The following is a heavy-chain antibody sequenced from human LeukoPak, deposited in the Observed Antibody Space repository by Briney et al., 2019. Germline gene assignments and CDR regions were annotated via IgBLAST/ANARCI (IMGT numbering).Heavy chain of an antibody. CDR2: ILYDGSNK. Sequence: GGSLRLSCAASGFTFSSYAMHWVRQAPGKGLEWVAIILYDGSNKYYADSVKGRFTISRDNSKNTLYPQMNSLRAEDTAVYYCARVGYYSSGPFSYFDYWGQGTLVTVSS. CDR3: ARVGYYSSGPFSYFDY. CDR1: GFTFSSYA. V-gene: IGHV3-30-3*01. D-gene: IGHD3-10*01. J-gene: IGHJ4*02.